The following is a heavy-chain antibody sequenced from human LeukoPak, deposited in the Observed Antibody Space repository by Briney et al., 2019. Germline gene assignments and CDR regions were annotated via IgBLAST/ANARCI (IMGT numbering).Heavy chain of an antibody. J-gene: IGHJ4*02. CDR2: IDPNNGDT. V-gene: IGHV1-2*02. CDR1: GYTLTELS. D-gene: IGHD3-3*01. Sequence: ASVKVSCKVSGYTLTELSMHWVRQAPGQGLEWMGWIDPNNGDTKSAQRFQDRVTMTRDTSINTAYMELSRLKSDDTALYYCASGVPGLFDYWGQGTLVTVSS. CDR3: ASGVPGLFDY.